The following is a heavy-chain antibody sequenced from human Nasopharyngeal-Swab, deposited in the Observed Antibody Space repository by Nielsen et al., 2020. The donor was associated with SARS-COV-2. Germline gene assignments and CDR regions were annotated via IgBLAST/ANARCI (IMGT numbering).Heavy chain of an antibody. D-gene: IGHD6-13*01. J-gene: IGHJ5*02. V-gene: IGHV4-39*01. CDR2: IYYSGST. CDR3: AGVARSSWYVLDIWFDP. Sequence: WIRQPPGKGLEWIGSIYYSGSTYYNPSLKSRVTISVDTSKNQFSLKVTSVAAADTAVYYCAGVARSSWYVLDIWFDPWGHGTLVTVSS.